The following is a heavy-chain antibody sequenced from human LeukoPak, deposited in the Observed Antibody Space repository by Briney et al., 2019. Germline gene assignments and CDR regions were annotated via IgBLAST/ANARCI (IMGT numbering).Heavy chain of an antibody. CDR2: ISYDGSNK. Sequence: GGSLRLSCAASGFTLSSYGMHWVRQAPGKGLEWVAFISYDGSNKYYADSVKGRFTISRDNSKNTLSLQMNSLRAEDTAVYYCAAESQYRSGWYFDYWGQGTLVTVSS. CDR1: GFTLSSYG. J-gene: IGHJ4*02. D-gene: IGHD6-19*01. V-gene: IGHV3-30*03. CDR3: AAESQYRSGWYFDY.